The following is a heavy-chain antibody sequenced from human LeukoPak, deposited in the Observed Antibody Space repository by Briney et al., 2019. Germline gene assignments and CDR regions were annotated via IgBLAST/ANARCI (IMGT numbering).Heavy chain of an antibody. D-gene: IGHD4-11*01. V-gene: IGHV1-2*06. Sequence: ASVKVSCKASGYTFTSYYMHWVRQAHGQGLEWMGRINPNSGGTNYAQKFQGRVTMTRDTSISTAYMELSRLRSDDTAVYYCARDVDYYNWFDPWGQGTLVTVSS. CDR1: GYTFTSYY. CDR2: INPNSGGT. J-gene: IGHJ5*02. CDR3: ARDVDYYNWFDP.